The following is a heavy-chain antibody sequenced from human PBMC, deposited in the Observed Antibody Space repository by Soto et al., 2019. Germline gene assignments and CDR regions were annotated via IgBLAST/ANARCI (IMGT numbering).Heavy chain of an antibody. J-gene: IGHJ4*02. D-gene: IGHD6-13*01. Sequence: SGPTLVNPTQTLTLTCTFSGFSLSTSGVGVGWIRQPPGKALEWLALIYWDDDKRYSPSLKSRLTITKDTSKNQVVLTMTNMDPVDTATYYCAHSSSIAAALSAAHDYWGQGTLVTVSS. CDR1: GFSLSTSGVG. CDR3: AHSSSIAAALSAAHDY. CDR2: IYWDDDK. V-gene: IGHV2-5*02.